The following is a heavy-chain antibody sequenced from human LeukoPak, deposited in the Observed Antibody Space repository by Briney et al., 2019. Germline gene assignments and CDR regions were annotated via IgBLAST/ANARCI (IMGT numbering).Heavy chain of an antibody. D-gene: IGHD2-2*01. CDR3: ARDSLNIVYCSRSSCLPPDY. CDR1: GYTVSEYY. V-gene: IGHV1-18*01. J-gene: IGHJ4*02. CDR2: ISVYNGRT. Sequence: GVSVTVSRMASGYTVSEYYLLEVRQAPGQGLEWMGWISVYNGRTKYTQNLQGRVTMTTDTSTSTGYMELSTLRSDLTAVYYCARDSLNIVYCSRSSCLPPDYWGQGTLVTVSS.